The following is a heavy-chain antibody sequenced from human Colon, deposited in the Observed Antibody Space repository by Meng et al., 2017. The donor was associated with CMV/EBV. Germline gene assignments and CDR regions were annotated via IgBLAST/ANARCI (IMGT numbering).Heavy chain of an antibody. CDR1: GFTSSINI. CDR3: ARVEGSVTSPLDY. J-gene: IGHJ4*02. CDR2: ISSRKSHI. D-gene: IGHD4-17*01. Sequence: GGSLRLSCAASGFTSSINIMNWVRRAPGKGLEWVSSISSRKSHIYYADSVKGRFTISRDDAQNSLSLQMNSLRAEDSAVYYCARVEGSVTSPLDYWGQGTLVTVSS. V-gene: IGHV3-21*01.